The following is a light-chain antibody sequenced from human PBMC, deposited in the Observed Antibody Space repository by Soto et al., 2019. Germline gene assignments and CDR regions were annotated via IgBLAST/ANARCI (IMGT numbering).Light chain of an antibody. J-gene: IGKJ5*01. CDR3: QQYAEAQIT. V-gene: IGKV3-20*01. CDR1: QTVGRNY. CDR2: GAS. Sequence: IVLTQSPGTLSLSPGEGATLSCRASQTVGRNYLAWFQQKPGQPPRLLISGASSRAAGIPDKFSGGGSGTDFTLTIIRLEPEDFPVYFGQQYAEAQITFGQGTRLEIK.